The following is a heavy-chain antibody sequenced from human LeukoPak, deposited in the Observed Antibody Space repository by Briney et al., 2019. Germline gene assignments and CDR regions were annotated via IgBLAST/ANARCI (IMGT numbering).Heavy chain of an antibody. CDR2: IQFEGSDK. V-gene: IGHV3-30*02. Sequence: GGSLRLSCVAAGFSFSKYGMHWVRQAPGKGLERVSFIQFEGSDKYYVDSVKGRFTISRDNSRNTMYLQMNSLRDEDTAVYYCVRRDASGYIDAFDIWGQGTMVTVSS. CDR3: VRRDASGYIDAFDI. CDR1: GFSFSKYG. D-gene: IGHD1-1*01. J-gene: IGHJ3*02.